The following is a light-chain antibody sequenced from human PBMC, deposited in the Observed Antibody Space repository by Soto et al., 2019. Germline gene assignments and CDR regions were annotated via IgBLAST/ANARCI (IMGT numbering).Light chain of an antibody. CDR2: GAS. Sequence: ETVMTQSPATLSVSPGERATLSCRASLSVGSNLAWYQQRPGQAPRLLIYGASNRATGIPVRFSGSGSGTEFTLTISSLQSEDCGLYYCKQYNKWPLFTFGPGTRVDMK. J-gene: IGKJ3*01. V-gene: IGKV3-15*01. CDR1: LSVGSN. CDR3: KQYNKWPLFT.